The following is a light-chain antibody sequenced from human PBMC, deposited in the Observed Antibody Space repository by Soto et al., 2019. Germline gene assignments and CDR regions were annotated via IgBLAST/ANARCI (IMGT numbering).Light chain of an antibody. CDR1: QSISNW. V-gene: IGKV1-5*03. CDR2: KAS. Sequence: DIQMTQSPSTLSASVGDRVTVTFRASQSISNWLAWYQQKPGKAPKLLIYKASNLESGVPSRFSGSGSGTEFTLTISSLQPDDFATYYCQQYNTYSTFGQGTRLEIK. CDR3: QQYNTYST. J-gene: IGKJ5*01.